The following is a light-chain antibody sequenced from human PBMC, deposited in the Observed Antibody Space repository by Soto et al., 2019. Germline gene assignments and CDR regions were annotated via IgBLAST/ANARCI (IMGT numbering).Light chain of an antibody. Sequence: SSELTQPLSVSVALGQTARITCGGNNIGGKNVHWYQQKPGQAPVLVIYRDGNRPSGIPERFSGSNSGNTATLTNSRAQAGDEADYYCQVWDSSTVFGGGTKVTVL. CDR3: QVWDSSTV. V-gene: IGLV3-9*01. CDR1: NIGGKN. J-gene: IGLJ2*01. CDR2: RDG.